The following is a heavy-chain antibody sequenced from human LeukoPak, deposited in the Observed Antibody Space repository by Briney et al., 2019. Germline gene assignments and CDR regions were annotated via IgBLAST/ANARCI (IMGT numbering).Heavy chain of an antibody. D-gene: IGHD3-10*01. V-gene: IGHV3-30-3*01. CDR2: ISYDGSNK. Sequence: GGSLRLSCAGSGFTFRSYAMHWVRQAPGKGLEWVAVISYDGSNKDYADSVKGRFTISRDNSKNTMSLQMNSLRAEDTAMYYCARKYGSGSFDNWGQGTLVTVSS. CDR3: ARKYGSGSFDN. J-gene: IGHJ4*02. CDR1: GFTFRSYA.